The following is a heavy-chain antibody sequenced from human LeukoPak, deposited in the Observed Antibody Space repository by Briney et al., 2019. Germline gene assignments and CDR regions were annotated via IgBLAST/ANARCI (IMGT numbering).Heavy chain of an antibody. CDR2: IYPGDSDT. CDR1: GYNFASYW. J-gene: IGHJ1*01. CDR3: ARSDSSGPARGIQY. Sequence: GESLKISCKGSGYNFASYWIGWVRQMPGKGLEGMGIIYPGDSDTSYSPSFQGQVTISADRSISSAYLQWSSLKASDTAMYYCARSDSSGPARGIQYWGQGTLVTVSS. V-gene: IGHV5-51*01. D-gene: IGHD3-22*01.